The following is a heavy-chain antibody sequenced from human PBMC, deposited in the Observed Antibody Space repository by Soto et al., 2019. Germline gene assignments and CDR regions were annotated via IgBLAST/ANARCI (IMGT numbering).Heavy chain of an antibody. CDR2: ITTSSAYI. J-gene: IGHJ5*02. V-gene: IGHV3-21*01. CDR1: GFTFNTYD. CDR3: VRSGTARLLRHSWFDT. D-gene: IGHD2-21*01. Sequence: EVQLVESGGGLVKPEGSLRLSCAASGFTFNTYDMSWVRQAPGKGLEWVSSITTSSAYIYYADSLKGRITISRDNAKNSLFLQMNSLRAEDTAVYYCVRSGTARLLRHSWFDTWGQGTLVTVSS.